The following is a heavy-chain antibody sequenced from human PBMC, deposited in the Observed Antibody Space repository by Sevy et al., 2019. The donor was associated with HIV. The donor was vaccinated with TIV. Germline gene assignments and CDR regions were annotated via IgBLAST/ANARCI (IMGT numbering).Heavy chain of an antibody. CDR1: GFTVSKFW. CDR2: IKRDGSEK. J-gene: IGHJ6*02. CDR3: ARDCNSASCLWGMDV. Sequence: GGSLRLSCVASGFTVSKFWMSWVRQAPGKGLEWVANIKRDGSEKYYVASVKGRFTISRDNAKTSLYLQMNSLRVEDTAVYYCARDCNSASCLWGMDVWGQGTMVTVSS. V-gene: IGHV3-7*03. D-gene: IGHD1-26*01.